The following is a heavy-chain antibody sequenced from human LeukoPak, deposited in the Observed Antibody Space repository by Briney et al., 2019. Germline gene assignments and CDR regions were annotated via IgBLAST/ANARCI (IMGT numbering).Heavy chain of an antibody. D-gene: IGHD1-26*01. J-gene: IGHJ4*02. V-gene: IGHV3-11*04. CDR1: GFTFSDYY. Sequence: GGSLRLSCAASGFTFSDYYMSWIRQAPGKGLEWVSYISSSSGTTTHYADSVKGRFTISRDNAKNSLHLQMNSLRAEDTAVYYCARVRGSYSVDYWGQGPLVTVSS. CDR2: ISSSSGTTT. CDR3: ARVRGSYSVDY.